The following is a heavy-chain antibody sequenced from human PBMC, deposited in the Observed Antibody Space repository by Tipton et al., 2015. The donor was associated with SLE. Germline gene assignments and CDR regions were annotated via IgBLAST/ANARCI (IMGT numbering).Heavy chain of an antibody. J-gene: IGHJ4*02. CDR3: ARGWGGFFSLRAWERDY. Sequence: TLSLTCTVSGGSISSSSSYWRWIRPPPGPGLSCIGEINHSGSTNYNPSLKSRVTISVDTSKNQFSLKLSSVTAADTAVYYCARGWGGFFSLRAWERDYWGQGTLVTVSS. V-gene: IGHV4-39*07. CDR1: GGSISSSSSY. D-gene: IGHD3-3*01. CDR2: INHSGST.